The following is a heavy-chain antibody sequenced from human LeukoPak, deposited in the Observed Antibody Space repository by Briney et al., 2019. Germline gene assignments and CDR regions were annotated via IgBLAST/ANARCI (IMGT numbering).Heavy chain of an antibody. D-gene: IGHD5-24*01. J-gene: IGHJ4*01. Sequence: PSETLSLTCGVSGGSVSSSGYFWGWVRQAPGKGLEWIASIDYSGNSHYNASLNSRISISVDTSKNEFSLKLNSVIATDTAIYYCVRHAEIKWLPFTHFDHWGQGTRVTVSS. CDR1: GGSVSSSGYF. V-gene: IGHV4-39*01. CDR2: IDYSGNS. CDR3: VRHAEIKWLPFTHFDH.